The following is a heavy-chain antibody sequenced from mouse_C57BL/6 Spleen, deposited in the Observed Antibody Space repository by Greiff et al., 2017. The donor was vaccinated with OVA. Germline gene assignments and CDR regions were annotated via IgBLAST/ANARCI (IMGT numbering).Heavy chain of an antibody. CDR2: IRNKANGYTT. Sequence: EVHLVESGGGLVQPGGSLSLSCAASGFTFTDYYMSWVRQPPGKALEWLGFIRNKANGYTTEYSASVKGRFTISRDNSQSILYLQMNALGAEDSATYYCARIGALDGYYGWYFDVWGTGTTVTVSS. J-gene: IGHJ1*03. CDR1: GFTFTDYY. D-gene: IGHD2-3*01. CDR3: ARIGALDGYYGWYFDV. V-gene: IGHV7-3*01.